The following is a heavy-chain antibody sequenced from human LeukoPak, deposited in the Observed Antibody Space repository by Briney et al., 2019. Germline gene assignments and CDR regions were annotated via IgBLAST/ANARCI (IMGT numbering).Heavy chain of an antibody. D-gene: IGHD3-22*01. J-gene: IGHJ4*02. CDR3: ARVSFYYDSSGPY. CDR1: GFTFSAYS. V-gene: IGHV3-48*01. CDR2: ISSSSNTI. Sequence: GGSLRLSCAASGFTFSAYSMNWVRQAPGKGLEWVSYISSSSNTIYYADSVKGRFTISRDNAKNSLYLQMNSLRAEDTAVYYCARVSFYYDSSGPYWGQGTLVTVSS.